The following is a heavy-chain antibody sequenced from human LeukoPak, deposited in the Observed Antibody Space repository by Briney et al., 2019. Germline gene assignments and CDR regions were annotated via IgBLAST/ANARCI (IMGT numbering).Heavy chain of an antibody. Sequence: HGESLNISCKSFGYSFTDHWVAWVRQMPGKGPEWMGIIYPGDSDTRYSPSFQGQVTISADRSAATAFLHVNSLKASDTAIYYCARLFTLVGRHGLDVWGQGTTVTVSS. D-gene: IGHD1-26*01. CDR3: ARLFTLVGRHGLDV. J-gene: IGHJ6*02. CDR2: IYPGDSDT. CDR1: GYSFTDHW. V-gene: IGHV5-51*01.